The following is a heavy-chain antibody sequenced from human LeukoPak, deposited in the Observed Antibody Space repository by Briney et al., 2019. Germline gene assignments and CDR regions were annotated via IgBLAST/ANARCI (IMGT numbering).Heavy chain of an antibody. CDR1: DFTFSSYW. J-gene: IGHJ6*03. Sequence: GGSLRLSCVASDFTFSSYWMSWVRQAPGKGLEWVANIKRDGSEKYYVDSVKGRLTISRDNAKNSLYLQMNSLRAEDTAVYYCARISVPPDYYYYYMDVWGKGTTVTVSS. CDR2: IKRDGSEK. CDR3: ARISVPPDYYYYYMDV. V-gene: IGHV3-7*01.